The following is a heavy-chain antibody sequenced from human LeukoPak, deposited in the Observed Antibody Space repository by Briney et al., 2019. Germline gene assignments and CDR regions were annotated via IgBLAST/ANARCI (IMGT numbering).Heavy chain of an antibody. V-gene: IGHV6-1*01. J-gene: IGHJ3*01. CDR2: TYYRSKWYN. CDR1: GDSVSSKSAA. D-gene: IGHD6-19*01. CDR3: ARGFSSGWPGAFDV. Sequence: SQTLSLTCAISGDSVSSKSAAWNWIRQSPSRGLEWLGRTYYRSKWYNDYAVSVKGRITINPDTSKNQFSLQLSSVTPEDTAVYYCARGFSSGWPGAFDVWGQGTMVTVSS.